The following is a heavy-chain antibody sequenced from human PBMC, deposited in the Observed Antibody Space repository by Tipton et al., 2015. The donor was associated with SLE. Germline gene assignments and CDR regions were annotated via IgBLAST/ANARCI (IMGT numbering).Heavy chain of an antibody. D-gene: IGHD2-2*01. CDR3: ASQGGSSTLPCGWFDP. CDR2: INHSGST. J-gene: IGHJ5*02. V-gene: IGHV4-34*01. CDR1: GGSFSGYY. Sequence: LRLSCAVYGGSFSGYYWSWIRQPPGKGLEWIGEINHSGSTNYNPSLKSRVTISVDTSKNQFSLKLSSVTAADTAVYYCASQGGSSTLPCGWFDPWGQGTLVTVSS.